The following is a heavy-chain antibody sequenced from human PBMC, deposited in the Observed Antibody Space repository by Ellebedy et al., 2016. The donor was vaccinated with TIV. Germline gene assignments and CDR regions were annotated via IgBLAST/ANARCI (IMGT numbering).Heavy chain of an antibody. V-gene: IGHV4-39*01. D-gene: IGHD6-13*01. J-gene: IGHJ6*02. Sequence: MPSETLSLTCTVSGGSISSSSYYWGWIRQPPGKGLEWIGSIYYSGSTYYNPSLKSPVTISVDTSKNQFSLKLSSVTAAATAVYYCARHQKGSSWYGCWFDPWGQGTTVTVSS. CDR3: ARHQKGSSWYGCWFDP. CDR1: GGSISSSSYY. CDR2: IYYSGST.